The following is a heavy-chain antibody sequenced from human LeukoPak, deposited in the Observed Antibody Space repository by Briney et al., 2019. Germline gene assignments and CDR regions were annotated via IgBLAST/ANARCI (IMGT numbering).Heavy chain of an antibody. CDR2: IWYDGSNK. V-gene: IGHV3-33*01. CDR1: GFTFSSYG. Sequence: GGSLRLSCAASGFTFSSYGMHWVRQAPGKGLEWVAVIWYDGSNKYYADSVKGRFTISRDNSKNTLYLQMNSLRAEDTAVYYCARSGLDSSGYYLPVHLYYFDYWGQGTLVTVSS. CDR3: ARSGLDSSGYYLPVHLYYFDY. D-gene: IGHD3-22*01. J-gene: IGHJ4*02.